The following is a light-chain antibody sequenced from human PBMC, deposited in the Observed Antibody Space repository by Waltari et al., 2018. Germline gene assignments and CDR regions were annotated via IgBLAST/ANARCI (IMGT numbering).Light chain of an antibody. J-gene: IGKJ4*01. Sequence: DIQMTQSPSSLSASVGDRVTITCQTSQNINNYLNWYQHKPGKGPKLLIYDVSDLERGVPLRFSGGGFGTEFKLIISSLQPEDAATYYCQQYENLPLTFGGGTTVEI. CDR3: QQYENLPLT. V-gene: IGKV1-33*01. CDR1: QNINNY. CDR2: DVS.